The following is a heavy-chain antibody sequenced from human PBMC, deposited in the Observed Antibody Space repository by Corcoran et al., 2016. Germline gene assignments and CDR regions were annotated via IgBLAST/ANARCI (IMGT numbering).Heavy chain of an antibody. V-gene: IGHV1-3*01. CDR1: GYTFTSYA. CDR2: INAGNGNT. J-gene: IGHJ4*02. D-gene: IGHD3-22*01. CDR3: ARDPGSGYYYFDY. Sequence: QVQLVQSGAEVKKPGASVKVSCKASGYTFTSYAMHWVRQAPGQRLEWMGWINAGNGNTKYSQKFQGRVTITRDTSARTAYMELSRLISEDTAVYYCARDPGSGYYYFDYWGQGTLVTVSS.